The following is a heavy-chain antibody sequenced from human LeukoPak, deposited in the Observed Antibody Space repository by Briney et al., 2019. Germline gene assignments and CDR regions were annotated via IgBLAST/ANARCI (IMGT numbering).Heavy chain of an antibody. V-gene: IGHV4-59*01. Sequence: SETLSLTCTVSGGSISSYYWSWIRQPPGKGLGWIGYIYYSGSTNYNPSLKGRVTISGYTSKNQFSLKLSSVTAADTAVYYCARVSVERQSGWFDPWGQGTLVTVSS. CDR3: ARVSVERQSGWFDP. J-gene: IGHJ5*02. D-gene: IGHD5/OR15-5a*01. CDR2: IYYSGST. CDR1: GGSISSYY.